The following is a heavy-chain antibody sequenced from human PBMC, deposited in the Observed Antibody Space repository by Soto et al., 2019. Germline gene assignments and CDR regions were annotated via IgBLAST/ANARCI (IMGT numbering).Heavy chain of an antibody. CDR3: ARGGTANYYYYGMDV. CDR1: GFTFSSYS. Sequence: EVQLVESGGGLVQPGGSLRLSCAASGFTFSSYSMNWVRQAPGKGLEWVSYISSSSSTIYHADSVKGRFTISRDNAKNSLYLQMNSLRDEDTAVYYGARGGTANYYYYGMDVWGQGTTVTVSS. CDR2: ISSSSSTI. V-gene: IGHV3-48*02. J-gene: IGHJ6*02.